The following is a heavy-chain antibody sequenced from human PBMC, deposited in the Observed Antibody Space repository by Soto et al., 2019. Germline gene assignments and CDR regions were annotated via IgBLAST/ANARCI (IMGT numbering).Heavy chain of an antibody. D-gene: IGHD6-13*01. J-gene: IGHJ6*02. V-gene: IGHV4-34*01. CDR1: VGSFSGYY. CDR2: INHSGST. CDR3: ARGRTFPRQQLVRRYYYYGMDV. Sequence: SETLSLTCAVYVGSFSGYYWSWIRQPPGKGLEWIGEINHSGSTNYNPSLKSRVTISVDTSKNQFSLKLSSVTAADTAVYYCARGRTFPRQQLVRRYYYYGMDVWGQGTTVTVSS.